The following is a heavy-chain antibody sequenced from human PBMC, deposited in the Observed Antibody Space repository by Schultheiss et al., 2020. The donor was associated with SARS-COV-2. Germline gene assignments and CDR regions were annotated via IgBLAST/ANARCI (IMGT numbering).Heavy chain of an antibody. D-gene: IGHD2-2*01. Sequence: SETLSLTCTVSGGSISSSSYYWGWIRQPPGKGLEWIGSIYYSGSTNYNPSLKSRVTISVDTSKNQFSLKLSSVTAADTAVYYCGSCSSTSWYEWGQGTLVTVSS. J-gene: IGHJ4*02. CDR3: GSCSSTSWYE. V-gene: IGHV4-39*07. CDR1: GGSISSSSYY. CDR2: IYYSGST.